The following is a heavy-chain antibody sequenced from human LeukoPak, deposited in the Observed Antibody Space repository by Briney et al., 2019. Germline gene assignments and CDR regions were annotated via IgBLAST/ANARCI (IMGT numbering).Heavy chain of an antibody. CDR2: ITGSGTST. V-gene: IGHV3-23*01. CDR3: AKVGYYYGSGSYYSE. J-gene: IGHJ4*02. Sequence: GGSLRLSCAASGFTFTSYGMSWVRQAPGKGLEWVSAITGSGTSTFYADSVKGRFTISRDNSKNTLYLQMNSLRAEDTAVYYCAKVGYYYGSGSYYSEWGQGTLVTVSS. CDR1: GFTFTSYG. D-gene: IGHD3-10*01.